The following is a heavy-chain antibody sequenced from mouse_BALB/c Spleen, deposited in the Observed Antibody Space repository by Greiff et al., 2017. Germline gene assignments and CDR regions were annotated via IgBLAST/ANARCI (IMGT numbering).Heavy chain of an antibody. V-gene: IGHV3-2*02. CDR2: ISYSGST. Sequence: EVQLQQSGPGLVKPSQSLSLTCTVTGYSITSDYAWNWIRQFPGNKLEWMGYISYSGSTSYNPSLKSRISITRDTSKNQFFLQLNSVTTEDTATYYCATNYYGSSYLFAYWGQGTLVTVSA. J-gene: IGHJ3*01. D-gene: IGHD1-1*01. CDR3: ATNYYGSSYLFAY. CDR1: GYSITSDYA.